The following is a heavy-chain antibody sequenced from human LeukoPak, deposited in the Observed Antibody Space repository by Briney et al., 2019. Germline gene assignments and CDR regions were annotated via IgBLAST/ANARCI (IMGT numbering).Heavy chain of an antibody. CDR2: ISSNSGTI. D-gene: IGHD5-18*01. J-gene: IGHJ4*02. CDR1: GFSFSSYS. CDR3: ARDQKHGYTYGYPLDF. V-gene: IGHV3-21*01. Sequence: GGSLRLSCAASGFSFSSYSMAWVRLAAGKGLEWVSVISSNSGTIFYADSVKGRFTISRDNAKNLLYLQMSSLRDEDTAVYYCARDQKHGYTYGYPLDFWGQGTLVTVSS.